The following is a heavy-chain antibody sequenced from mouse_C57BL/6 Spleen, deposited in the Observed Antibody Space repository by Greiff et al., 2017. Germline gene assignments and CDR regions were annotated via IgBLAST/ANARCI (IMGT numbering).Heavy chain of an antibody. J-gene: IGHJ1*03. CDR1: GFTFTDYY. CDR3: ARYIFPLGQWYCDV. V-gene: IGHV7-3*01. Sequence: EVPLVESGGGLVQPGGSLSLSCAASGFTFTDYYMSWVRQPPGTALEWLGFIRNKANGYPTEYSASVKGRFTISRDNSQSILYLQMNALRAEDSATYYCARYIFPLGQWYCDVWGTGTTVTVSS. CDR2: IRNKANGYPT. D-gene: IGHD2-10*02.